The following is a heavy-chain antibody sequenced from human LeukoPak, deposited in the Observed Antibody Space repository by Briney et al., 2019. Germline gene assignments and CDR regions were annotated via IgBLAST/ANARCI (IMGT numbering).Heavy chain of an antibody. Sequence: PGRSLRLSCAASGFTFSSYAMHWVRQAPGKGLEWVAFIRYDGSNKYYADSVKGRFTISRDNSKNTLYLQMNSLRAEDTAVYYCARIQSTYWYFDLWGRGTLVTVSS. CDR3: ARIQSTYWYFDL. V-gene: IGHV3-30*04. J-gene: IGHJ2*01. CDR2: IRYDGSNK. CDR1: GFTFSSYA.